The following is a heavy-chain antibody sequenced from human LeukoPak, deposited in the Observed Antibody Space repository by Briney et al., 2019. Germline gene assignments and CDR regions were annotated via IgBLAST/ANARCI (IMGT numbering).Heavy chain of an antibody. J-gene: IGHJ4*02. V-gene: IGHV3-7*01. CDR3: ARGKDSSGWYGLFDY. CDR2: IKQDGSES. Sequence: PGGSLRLSCAASGFMFSNYWMSWVRQAPGKGLEWVANIKQDGSESRYVDSVKGRFTISRDNAKNSLYLQMNSLRAEDTAVYYCARGKDSSGWYGLFDYWGQGTLVTVSS. D-gene: IGHD6-19*01. CDR1: GFMFSNYW.